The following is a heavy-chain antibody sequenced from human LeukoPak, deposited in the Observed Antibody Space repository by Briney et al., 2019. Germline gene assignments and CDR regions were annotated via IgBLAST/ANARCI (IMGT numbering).Heavy chain of an antibody. Sequence: GASVKVSCKASGYTFTNYALHWVRQAPGQRLEWMGWINTGNGNTKYSQKFQGRVTITRATPASTAYMELSSLRSEDTAVYYCARVGYSGYDSRPVFNYWGQGTLVTVSS. J-gene: IGHJ4*02. D-gene: IGHD5-12*01. CDR2: INTGNGNT. CDR1: GYTFTNYA. V-gene: IGHV1-3*04. CDR3: ARVGYSGYDSRPVFNY.